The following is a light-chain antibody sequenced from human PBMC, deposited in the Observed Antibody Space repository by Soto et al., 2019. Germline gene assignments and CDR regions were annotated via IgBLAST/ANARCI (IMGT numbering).Light chain of an antibody. CDR3: ALFLGNGISG. CDR1: SGSVSTANN. CDR2: STS. V-gene: IGLV8-61*01. J-gene: IGLJ1*01. Sequence: QSVVTQESSFSVSPGGTVTLTCGLLSGSVSTANNPNWYQQTPGQAPRTLIYSTSTRSSGVPDRFSGSILVNNAALTITGAQANDESDYYCALFLGNGISGFGTGTKVTVL.